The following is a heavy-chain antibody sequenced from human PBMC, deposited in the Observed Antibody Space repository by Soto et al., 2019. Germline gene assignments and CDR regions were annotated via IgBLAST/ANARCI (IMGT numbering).Heavy chain of an antibody. J-gene: IGHJ6*02. Sequence: QVQLVESGGGVVQPGRSLRLSCAASGFTFSSYGMHWVRQAPGKGLEWVAVISYDGSNKYYADSGKGRFTISRDNSKNTLDLQMNSLIAEDTAVYYCAKSKLDLGHYYGMDVWGQGTTVTVSS. V-gene: IGHV3-30*18. CDR3: AKSKLDLGHYYGMDV. D-gene: IGHD1-7*01. CDR1: GFTFSSYG. CDR2: ISYDGSNK.